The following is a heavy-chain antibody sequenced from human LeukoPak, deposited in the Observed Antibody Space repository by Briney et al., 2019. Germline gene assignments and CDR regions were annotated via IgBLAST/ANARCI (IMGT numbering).Heavy chain of an antibody. D-gene: IGHD3-3*01. Sequence: GGSQRLSCAASGFTFSSYGMHWVRQAPGKGLEWVAFIRYDGSNKYYADSVKGRFTISRDNSKNTLYLQMNSLRAEDTAVYYCAKDHDFWSGYAYDAFDIWGQGTMVTVSS. J-gene: IGHJ3*02. CDR3: AKDHDFWSGYAYDAFDI. CDR2: IRYDGSNK. CDR1: GFTFSSYG. V-gene: IGHV3-30*02.